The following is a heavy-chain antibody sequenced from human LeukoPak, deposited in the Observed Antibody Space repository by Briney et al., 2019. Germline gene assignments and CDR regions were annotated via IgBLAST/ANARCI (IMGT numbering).Heavy chain of an antibody. Sequence: ASVKVSCKTSGDAFISYYINWVRQAPGQGLEWMGRINPNSGAANYAQKFQARVTMTTDKSINTAYMVLTSLISDDRAVYYCARGAGITGTNWVRLDYFDFWGQGTLVTVSS. V-gene: IGHV1-2*06. CDR3: ARGAGITGTNWVRLDYFDF. D-gene: IGHD1-7*01. CDR2: INPNSGAA. CDR1: GDAFISYY. J-gene: IGHJ4*02.